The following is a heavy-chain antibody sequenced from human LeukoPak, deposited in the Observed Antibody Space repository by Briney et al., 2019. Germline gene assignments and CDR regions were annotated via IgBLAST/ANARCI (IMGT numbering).Heavy chain of an antibody. CDR2: IRQNGSDK. CDR3: ARGVNWWYFDL. D-gene: IGHD1-1*01. J-gene: IGHJ2*01. V-gene: IGHV3-7*01. Sequence: PGRSLRLSCEASGFTFSNYWMDWVRQAPGKGLEWVANIRQNGSDKYYVDSVKGRFTISRDNAKNSLYLQMNSLRVEDTAVYYCARGVNWWYFDLWGRGTLVTVSS. CDR1: GFTFSNYW.